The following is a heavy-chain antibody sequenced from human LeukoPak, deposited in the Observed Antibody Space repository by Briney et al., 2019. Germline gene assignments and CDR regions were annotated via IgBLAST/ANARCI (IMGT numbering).Heavy chain of an antibody. J-gene: IGHJ4*02. Sequence: PGGSLRLSCAASGFTFSSYEMIWVRQAPGKGLEWVSYISSSGSTIYYADSVKGRFTISRDNAKNSLYLQMNSLRAEDTAVYYCARVYYYGSGDYWGQGTLVTVSS. CDR1: GFTFSSYE. CDR3: ARVYYYGSGDY. CDR2: ISSSGSTI. D-gene: IGHD3-10*01. V-gene: IGHV3-48*03.